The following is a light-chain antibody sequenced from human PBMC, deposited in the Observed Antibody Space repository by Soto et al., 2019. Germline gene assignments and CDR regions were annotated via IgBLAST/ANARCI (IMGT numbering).Light chain of an antibody. CDR3: QSYDTSLSGWV. V-gene: IGLV1-40*01. CDR1: SSNIGAGYD. CDR2: DNN. Sequence: QSVLTQPPSVSGAPGQRVTISCTGGSSNIGAGYDVHWYQQFPGTAPKLLIYDNNNRPSGVPDRFSGSKSATSASLAITGLQAEDEADYYCQSYDTSLSGWVFGGGTKLTVL. J-gene: IGLJ3*02.